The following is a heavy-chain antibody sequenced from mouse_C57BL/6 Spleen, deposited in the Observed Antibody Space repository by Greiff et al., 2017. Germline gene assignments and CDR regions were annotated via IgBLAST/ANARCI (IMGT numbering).Heavy chain of an antibody. CDR3: TRYGSSYRKYCDV. J-gene: IGHJ1*03. CDR1: GYTFTDYE. D-gene: IGHD1-1*01. V-gene: IGHV1-15*01. CDR2: IDPETGGT. Sequence: QVQLQQSGAELVRPGASVTLSCKASGYTFTDYEMHWVKQTPVHGLEWIGAIDPETGGTAYNQKFKGKAILTADKSSSTAYIELRSLTSEDSAVYYCTRYGSSYRKYCDVWGTGTTVTVSS.